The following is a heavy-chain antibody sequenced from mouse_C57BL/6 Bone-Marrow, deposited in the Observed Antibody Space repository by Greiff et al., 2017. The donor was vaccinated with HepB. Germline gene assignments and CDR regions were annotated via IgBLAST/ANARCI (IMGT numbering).Heavy chain of an antibody. CDR1: GYTFTSYW. Sequence: VKLQQPGAELVKPGASVKLSCKASGYTFTSYWMHWVKQRPGRGLEWIGRIDPNSGGTKYNEKFKSKATLTVDKHSSTAYMQLSSLTSEDSAVYYCERRYYGSTLYFDYWGQGTTLTVSS. CDR2: IDPNSGGT. D-gene: IGHD1-1*01. CDR3: ERRYYGSTLYFDY. V-gene: IGHV1-72*01. J-gene: IGHJ2*01.